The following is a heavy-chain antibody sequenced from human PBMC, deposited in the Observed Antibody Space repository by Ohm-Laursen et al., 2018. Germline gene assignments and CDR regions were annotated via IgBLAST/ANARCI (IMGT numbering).Heavy chain of an antibody. V-gene: IGHV3-33*08. Sequence: SLRLSCTATGFTSSSYNMNWVRQAPGKGLEWVAVIWYDGSNKYYADSVKGRFTISRDNSKNTLYLQMNSLRAEDTAVYYCARTDGAGPRIWGQGTLVTVSS. CDR1: GFTSSSYN. CDR2: IWYDGSNK. J-gene: IGHJ4*02. CDR3: ARTDGAGPRI. D-gene: IGHD4/OR15-4a*01.